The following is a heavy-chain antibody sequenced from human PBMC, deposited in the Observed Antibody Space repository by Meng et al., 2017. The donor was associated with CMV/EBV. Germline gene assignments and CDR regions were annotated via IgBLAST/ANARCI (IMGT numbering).Heavy chain of an antibody. Sequence: SETLSLTCTVSGGSISSSSYYWGWTRQPPGKGLEWIGSIYYSGSTYYNPSLKSRVTISVDTSKNQFSLKLSSVTAADTAVYYCARYPPKELELQGFDPWGQGTLVTVSS. CDR1: GGSISSSSYY. V-gene: IGHV4-39*07. CDR2: IYYSGST. D-gene: IGHD1-7*01. J-gene: IGHJ5*02. CDR3: ARYPPKELELQGFDP.